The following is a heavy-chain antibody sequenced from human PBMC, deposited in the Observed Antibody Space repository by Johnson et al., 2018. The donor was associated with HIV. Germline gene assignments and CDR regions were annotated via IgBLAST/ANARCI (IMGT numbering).Heavy chain of an antibody. V-gene: IGHV3-20*04. J-gene: IGHJ3*02. D-gene: IGHD3-10*01. CDR2: IDWSGGRT. CDR3: ARRGITIVADAFDI. Sequence: VQLVESGGGVARPGGSLRLSCAASGFTFDDYGMSWVRQAPGQGLEWVTGIDWSGGRTGYAASVKGRFTISRDNDKKLLYLQMYSLRAEDTPFYFCARRGITIVADAFDIWGQGTMVTVSS. CDR1: GFTFDDYG.